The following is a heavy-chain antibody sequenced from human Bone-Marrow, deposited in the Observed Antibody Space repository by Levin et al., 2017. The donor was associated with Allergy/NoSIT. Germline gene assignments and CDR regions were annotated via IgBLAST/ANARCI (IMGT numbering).Heavy chain of an antibody. CDR1: GFTFSSYG. J-gene: IGHJ1*01. Sequence: PGGSLRLSCAASGFTFSSYGMHWVRQAPGKGLEWVAVISYDGSNKYYADSVKGRFTISRDNSKNTLYLQMNSLRAEDTAVYYCAKEGYFSSSTSCCTEYFQHWGQGTLVTVSS. CDR2: ISYDGSNK. D-gene: IGHD2-2*02. CDR3: AKEGYFSSSTSCCTEYFQH. V-gene: IGHV3-30*18.